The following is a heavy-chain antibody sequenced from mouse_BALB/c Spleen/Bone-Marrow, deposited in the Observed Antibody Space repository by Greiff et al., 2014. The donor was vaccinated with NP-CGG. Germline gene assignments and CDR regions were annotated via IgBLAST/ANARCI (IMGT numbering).Heavy chain of an antibody. V-gene: IGHV5-17*02. CDR2: ISSGSSTI. CDR1: GFTFSSFG. Sequence: EVQLVESGGGLVQPGGSRKLSCAASGFTFSSFGMHWVRQAPEKGLEWVAYISSGSSTIYYADTVKGRFTISRDNPKNTLFLQMTSLRSEDTAMYYCARYYGNYSGCFDVWGAGTTVTVSS. D-gene: IGHD2-1*01. J-gene: IGHJ1*01. CDR3: ARYYGNYSGCFDV.